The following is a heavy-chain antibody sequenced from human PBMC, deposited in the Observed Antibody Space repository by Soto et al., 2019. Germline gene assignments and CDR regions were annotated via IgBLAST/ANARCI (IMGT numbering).Heavy chain of an antibody. V-gene: IGHV3-11*06. Sequence: PGGSLRLSCAASGFTFSDYDMSWVRQAPGKGLEWLSYISQTSTYTNYADSVTGRFTISRDNAKNSLYLQLNSLRAEDTAVYYCTTAERGKTGTRVWGQGILVPISS. CDR3: TTAERGKTGTRV. CDR1: GFTFSDYD. CDR2: ISQTSTYT. D-gene: IGHD1-1*01. J-gene: IGHJ4*02.